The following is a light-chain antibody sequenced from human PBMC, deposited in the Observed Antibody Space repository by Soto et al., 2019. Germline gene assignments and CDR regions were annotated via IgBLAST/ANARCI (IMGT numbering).Light chain of an antibody. J-gene: IGKJ1*01. CDR1: QSISSW. Sequence: DIQMTQSPSTLSASVGDRVTITCRASQSISSWLAWYQQKPGKAPKLLIYDASSLESRVPSRFSGSGSGTEFTLTISSLQPDDFATYYCQQYNSYWTFGQGTKVE. CDR2: DAS. CDR3: QQYNSYWT. V-gene: IGKV1-5*01.